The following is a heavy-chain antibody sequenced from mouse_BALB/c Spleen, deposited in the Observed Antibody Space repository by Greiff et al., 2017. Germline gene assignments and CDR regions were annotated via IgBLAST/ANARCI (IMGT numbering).Heavy chain of an antibody. V-gene: IGHV1S81*02. Sequence: QVQLQQPGAELVKPGASVKLSCKASGYTFTSYWMHWVKQRPGQGLEWIGEINPSNGRTNYNEKFKSKATLTVDKSSSTAYMQLSSLTSEDSAVYYCAREGFLYAMDYWGQGTSVTVSS. CDR3: AREGFLYAMDY. CDR2: INPSNGRT. J-gene: IGHJ4*01. CDR1: GYTFTSYW.